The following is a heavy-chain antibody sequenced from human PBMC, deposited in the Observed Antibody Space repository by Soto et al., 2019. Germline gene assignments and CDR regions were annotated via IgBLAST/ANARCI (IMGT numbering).Heavy chain of an antibody. V-gene: IGHV3-21*01. Sequence: EVQLVESGGGLVKPGGSLRLSCAASGFTFSSYSMNWVRQAPGKGLEWVSSISSSSSYIYYADSVKGRFTISRDNAKNSLYLQMNSLRAEDTAVYYGARDLRAAGTAADYWGQGTLVTVSS. CDR3: ARDLRAAGTAADY. D-gene: IGHD6-13*01. CDR2: ISSSSSYI. J-gene: IGHJ4*02. CDR1: GFTFSSYS.